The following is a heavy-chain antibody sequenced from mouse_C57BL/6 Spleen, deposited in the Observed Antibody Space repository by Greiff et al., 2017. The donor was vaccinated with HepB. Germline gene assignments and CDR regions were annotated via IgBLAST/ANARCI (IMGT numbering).Heavy chain of an antibody. CDR3: ARRGGLGYYFDY. CDR1: GYSITSGYD. Sequence: VQLKESGPGMVKPSQSLSLTCTVTGYSITSGYDWHWIRHFPGNKLEWMGYISYSGSTNYNPSLKSRISITHDTSKNHFFLKLNSVTTEDTATYYCARRGGLGYYFDYWGQGTTLTVSS. V-gene: IGHV3-1*01. CDR2: ISYSGST. J-gene: IGHJ2*01. D-gene: IGHD4-1*01.